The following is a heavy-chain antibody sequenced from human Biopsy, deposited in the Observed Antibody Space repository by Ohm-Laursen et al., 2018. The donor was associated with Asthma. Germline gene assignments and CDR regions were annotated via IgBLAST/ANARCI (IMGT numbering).Heavy chain of an antibody. CDR2: ISKDASTQ. CDR3: TTGIDY. J-gene: IGHJ4*02. Sequence: SLRLSCSASGFSFSNFAIHWVRQAPGKGLEWVGVISKDASTQDYADSVKGRFTMARDDSKNTLYLQMNSLKTEDTAVYYCTTGIDYWGQGTLVTVSS. CDR1: GFSFSNFA. V-gene: IGHV3-30*07.